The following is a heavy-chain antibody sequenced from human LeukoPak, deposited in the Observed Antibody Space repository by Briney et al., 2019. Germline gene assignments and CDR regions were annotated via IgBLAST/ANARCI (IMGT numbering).Heavy chain of an antibody. V-gene: IGHV1-24*01. D-gene: IGHD1-26*01. CDR2: FDPEDGET. Sequence: ASVKVSCKVSGYTLTELSMHWVRQAPGKGLEWMGGFDPEDGETICAQKFQGRVTMTEDTSTDTAYMELSSLRSEDTAVYYCATRPPYSGSYLGFDPWGQGTLVTVSP. CDR3: ATRPPYSGSYLGFDP. J-gene: IGHJ5*02. CDR1: GYTLTELS.